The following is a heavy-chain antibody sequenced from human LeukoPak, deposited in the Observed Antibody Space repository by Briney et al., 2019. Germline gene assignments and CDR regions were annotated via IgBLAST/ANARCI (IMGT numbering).Heavy chain of an antibody. CDR2: IYYSGST. V-gene: IGHV4-59*01. Sequence: KSSETLSLTCTVSGGSISSYYWSWIRQPPGKGLEWIGYIYYSGSTNYNPSLKSRVTISVDTSKNQFSLKLSSVTAADTAVYYCAGTYYYGSGSYYLPQLQFDPWGQGTLVTVSS. CDR3: AGTYYYGSGSYYLPQLQFDP. CDR1: GGSISSYY. J-gene: IGHJ5*02. D-gene: IGHD3-10*01.